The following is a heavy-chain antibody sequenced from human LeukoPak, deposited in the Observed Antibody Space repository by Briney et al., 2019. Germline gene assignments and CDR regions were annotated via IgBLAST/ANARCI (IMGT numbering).Heavy chain of an antibody. V-gene: IGHV4-59*01. CDR1: GGSISRCY. Sequence: KPSETLSLTCTVSGGSISRCYWSWIRQPPGKGLEWIGYIDHTGITNYNPSLNSRVTISRDTSKNHFSLELSSATAADTAVYFCAGYGEYWDWYFDLWGRGTPVTVSP. D-gene: IGHD4-17*01. J-gene: IGHJ2*01. CDR2: IDHTGIT. CDR3: AGYGEYWDWYFDL.